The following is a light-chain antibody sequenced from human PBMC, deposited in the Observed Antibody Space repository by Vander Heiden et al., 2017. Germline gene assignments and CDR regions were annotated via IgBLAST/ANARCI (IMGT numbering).Light chain of an antibody. J-gene: IGLJ2*01. Sequence: QSVLTQPPSVSGAPGQRVTISCTGSSPNIGAGYDVHWYQQLPGTAPKLRSYGNSNRPSGVPDRFSGSKSGTSASPAITGLQAEDEADYYCQSSDSSLSGPVFGGGTKLTVL. CDR1: SPNIGAGYD. V-gene: IGLV1-40*01. CDR2: GNS. CDR3: QSSDSSLSGPV.